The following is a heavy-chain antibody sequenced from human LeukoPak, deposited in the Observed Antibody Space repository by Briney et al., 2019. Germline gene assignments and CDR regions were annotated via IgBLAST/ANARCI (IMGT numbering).Heavy chain of an antibody. V-gene: IGHV3-23*01. Sequence: PGGSLRLSCAASGFTFRSYVMTWVRQTPERGLDGVSSISGSGGTTNHADSVNGRFTISRDNSENTLFLQMTSLRPEDTAMYFCAKTIRGSGSYSSSYPFDIWGQGTMVTVSS. CDR2: ISGSGGTT. D-gene: IGHD3-10*01. CDR3: AKTIRGSGSYSSSYPFDI. J-gene: IGHJ3*02. CDR1: GFTFRSYV.